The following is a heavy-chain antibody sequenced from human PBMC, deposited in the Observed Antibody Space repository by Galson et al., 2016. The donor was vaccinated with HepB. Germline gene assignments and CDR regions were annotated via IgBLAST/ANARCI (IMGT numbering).Heavy chain of an antibody. CDR1: GYSFTDNY. CDR3: AREPRVVRAAAGSFVS. CDR2: IDPNSGEK. Sequence: SVKVSCKASGYSFTDNYMHWVRQAPGQGLERMGWIDPNSGEKNYAQKFQGRVTMTRDTSSSTAYMELRRLRSDDTAVYYCAREPRVVRAAAGSFVSWGQGPLVTVSS. D-gene: IGHD6-13*01. J-gene: IGHJ4*02. V-gene: IGHV1-2*02.